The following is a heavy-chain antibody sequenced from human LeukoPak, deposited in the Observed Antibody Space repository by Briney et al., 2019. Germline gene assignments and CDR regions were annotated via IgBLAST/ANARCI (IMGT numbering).Heavy chain of an antibody. CDR2: IKQDGSEK. CDR1: GFTFSNYW. J-gene: IGHJ6*02. Sequence: GGSLRLSCAASGFTFSNYWMNWVRQAPGKGLEWVANIKQDGSEKYYVESVKGRFTISRDNAKNSLYLQMNTLRAEDTAVYYCARAMDVWGQGTTVTVSS. V-gene: IGHV3-7*03. CDR3: ARAMDV.